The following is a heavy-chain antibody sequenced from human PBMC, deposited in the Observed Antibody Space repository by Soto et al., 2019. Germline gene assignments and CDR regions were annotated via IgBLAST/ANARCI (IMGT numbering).Heavy chain of an antibody. Sequence: APVKVSCKASGYTFTNYDGDWVRRASRKGLEWMGWISISKCNTYFEQSLQGGFTMTTDTVRTTAYMEVRSLRSDETAVYYCARKGYIWIFGLDVWGQGSTV. D-gene: IGHD1-1*01. CDR3: ARKGYIWIFGLDV. V-gene: IGHV1-18*01. J-gene: IGHJ6*01. CDR2: ISISKCNT. CDR1: GYTFTNYD.